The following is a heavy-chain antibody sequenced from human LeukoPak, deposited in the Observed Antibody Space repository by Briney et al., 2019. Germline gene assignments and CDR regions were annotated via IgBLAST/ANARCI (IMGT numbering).Heavy chain of an antibody. J-gene: IGHJ4*02. D-gene: IGHD6-13*01. CDR2: ISGSGGST. CDR3: ARDLWAAGTCFDY. Sequence: GGSLRLSCAASGFTFSSYAMSWVRQAPGKGLEWVSAISGSGGSTYYADSVKGRFTISRDNAKNSLYLQMNSLRAEDTAVYYCARDLWAAGTCFDYWGQGTLVTVSS. V-gene: IGHV3-23*01. CDR1: GFTFSSYA.